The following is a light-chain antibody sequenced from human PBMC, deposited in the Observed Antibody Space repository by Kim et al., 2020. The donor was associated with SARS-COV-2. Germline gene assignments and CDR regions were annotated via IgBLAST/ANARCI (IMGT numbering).Light chain of an antibody. Sequence: SSELTQPPSVSVAPGQTARLVCGGDNIGSRSVHWYRQKPGQATVLVMYYDTDRPSGIPERFSGSNSGDTALLTICGVEAGDEAAYYCQARARIGDHPEVF. CDR3: QARARIGDHPEV. CDR2: YDT. J-gene: IGLJ3*02. V-gene: IGLV3-21*04. CDR1: NIGSRS.